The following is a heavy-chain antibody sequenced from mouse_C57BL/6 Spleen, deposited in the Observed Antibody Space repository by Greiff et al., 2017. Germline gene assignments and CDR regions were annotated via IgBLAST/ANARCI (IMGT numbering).Heavy chain of an antibody. CDR3: ARGNGNYEGFAY. J-gene: IGHJ3*01. V-gene: IGHV1-18*01. CDR1: GYTFTDYN. CDR2: INPNNGGT. Sequence: VQLQQSGPELVKPGASVKIPCKASGYTFTDYNMDWVKQSHGKSLEWIGDINPNNGGTIYNQKFKGKATLTVDKSSSTAYMELRSLTSADTAVYCCARGNGNYEGFAYWGQGTLVTVSA. D-gene: IGHD2-1*01.